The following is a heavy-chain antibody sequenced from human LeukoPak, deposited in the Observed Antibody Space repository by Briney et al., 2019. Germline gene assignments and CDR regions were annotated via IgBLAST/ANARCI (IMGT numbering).Heavy chain of an antibody. J-gene: IGHJ4*02. CDR2: INPNSGGT. V-gene: IGHV1-2*02. CDR1: GYTFTGYY. CDR3: ARPDTAMVLFDY. D-gene: IGHD5-18*01. Sequence: ASVKVSCKASGYTFTGYYMHWVRQAPGQGLEWMGWINPNSGGTNYAQKFQGRVTMTRDTSISTAYMELSRLRSDDTAMYYCARPDTAMVLFDYWGQGTLVTVSS.